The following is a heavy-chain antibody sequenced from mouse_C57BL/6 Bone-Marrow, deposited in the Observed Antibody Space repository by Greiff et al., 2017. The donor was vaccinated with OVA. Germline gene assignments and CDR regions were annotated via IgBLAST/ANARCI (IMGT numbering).Heavy chain of an antibody. Sequence: QVQLQQPGAELVKPGASVKLSCKASGYTFTSYWMQWVKQRPGQGLEWIGEIDPSDSYTNYNQKFKGKATLTVDTSSSTAYMQLSSLTSEDSAVYYCAREGWLTGSRHWYFDVWGTGTTVTVSS. CDR1: GYTFTSYW. CDR2: IDPSDSYT. CDR3: AREGWLTGSRHWYFDV. J-gene: IGHJ1*03. D-gene: IGHD4-1*01. V-gene: IGHV1-50*01.